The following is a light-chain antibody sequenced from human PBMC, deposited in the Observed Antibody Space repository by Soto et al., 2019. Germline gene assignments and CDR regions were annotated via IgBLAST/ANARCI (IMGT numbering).Light chain of an antibody. CDR2: GAS. CDR1: QTVSSNS. Sequence: EIVLMQSPGTLSLSPGERATLSCRASQTVSSNSLAWYHQKPGQAPRLLIYGASSRATGIPDRFSGSGSGTDFTLTISRLEPEDFAVYYCQLYGTSARTFGQGTKVEIK. V-gene: IGKV3-20*01. J-gene: IGKJ1*01. CDR3: QLYGTSART.